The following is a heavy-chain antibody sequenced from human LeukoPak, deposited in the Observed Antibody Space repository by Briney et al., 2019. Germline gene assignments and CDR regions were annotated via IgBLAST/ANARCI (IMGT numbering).Heavy chain of an antibody. CDR2: INPNSGGT. CDR3: ARGRIPKILLWFGESKYYFDY. V-gene: IGHV1-2*02. J-gene: IGHJ4*02. CDR1: GYTFTGYY. Sequence: GASVKVSCKASGYTFTGYYMYWVRQAPGQGLEWMGWINPNSGGTKYAQKFQGRVTMTRNTSISTAYMELSSLRSEDTAVYYCARGRIPKILLWFGESKYYFDYWGQGTLVTVSS. D-gene: IGHD3-10*01.